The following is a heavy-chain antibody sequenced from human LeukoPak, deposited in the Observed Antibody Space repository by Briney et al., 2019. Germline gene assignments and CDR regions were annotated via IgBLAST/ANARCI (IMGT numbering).Heavy chain of an antibody. Sequence: KPSETLSLTCAVYGGSFSGYYWSWIRQPPGKGLEWIGEINHSGSTNYNPSLKSRVTISVDTSKNQFSLKLSSVTAADTAVYYCARAPPACCGGDCYGRKQNWFDPWGQGTLVTVSS. V-gene: IGHV4-34*01. J-gene: IGHJ5*02. CDR1: GGSFSGYY. D-gene: IGHD2-21*02. CDR2: INHSGST. CDR3: ARAPPACCGGDCYGRKQNWFDP.